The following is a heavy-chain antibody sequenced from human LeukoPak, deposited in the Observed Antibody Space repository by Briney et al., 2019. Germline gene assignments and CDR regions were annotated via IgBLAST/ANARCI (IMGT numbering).Heavy chain of an antibody. CDR1: GGSFSGYY. CDR3: ARRQTNCGCAEY. V-gene: IGHV4-34*01. Sequence: SETLSLTCAVYGGSFSGYYWSWIRQPPGKGLEWIGEINHRGSTNYNPSLKSRVSISVDTSKNQFSLKLRSVTAADTAVYYCARRQTNCGCAEYRGQGTLVTVSS. D-gene: IGHD2-21*01. J-gene: IGHJ4*01. CDR2: INHRGST.